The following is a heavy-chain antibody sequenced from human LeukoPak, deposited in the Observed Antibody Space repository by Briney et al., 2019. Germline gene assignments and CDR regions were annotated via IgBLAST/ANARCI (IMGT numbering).Heavy chain of an antibody. V-gene: IGHV1-24*01. J-gene: IGHJ4*02. CDR2: FDPEDGET. D-gene: IGHD3-22*01. CDR1: GYTLTELS. CDR3: ATKPIYYYDSSGYYPLDY. Sequence: GASVKVSCKVSGYTLTELSMHWVRQAPGKGLEWMGGFDPEDGETIYAQKFQGRVTMTEDTSTDTAYMELSSLGSEDTAVYYCATKPIYYYDSSGYYPLDYWGQGTLVTVSS.